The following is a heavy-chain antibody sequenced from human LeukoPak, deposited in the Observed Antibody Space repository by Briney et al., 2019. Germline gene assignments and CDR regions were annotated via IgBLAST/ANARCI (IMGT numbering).Heavy chain of an antibody. CDR3: ARLPRRELDPS. Sequence: SETLSLTCTVSGGSISSSSYYWGWIRQPPGKGLEWIGEVYHSGTTNYNLSLKSRVTMSVDKSRNQFSLILRSVTAADTAVYYCARLPRRELDPSWGQGTLVTVSS. D-gene: IGHD1-7*01. CDR1: GGSISSSSYY. J-gene: IGHJ5*02. V-gene: IGHV4-39*07. CDR2: VYHSGTT.